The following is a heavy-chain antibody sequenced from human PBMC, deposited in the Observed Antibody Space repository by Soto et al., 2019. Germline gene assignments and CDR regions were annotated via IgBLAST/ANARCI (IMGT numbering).Heavy chain of an antibody. CDR2: ISWNSGNI. D-gene: IGHD5-18*01. CDR3: VRSKGGYSYGTPFAY. Sequence: EVQLEESGGALVQPGRSLRLSCAASGFTFDDDAMHWVRQVLGKGLEWVSSISWNSGNIGYADSVKGRFTTSRDNAKNSLYLQMNSLRPEDTALYYCVRSKGGYSYGTPFAYWGQGTLVTVSS. J-gene: IGHJ4*02. CDR1: GFTFDDDA. V-gene: IGHV3-9*01.